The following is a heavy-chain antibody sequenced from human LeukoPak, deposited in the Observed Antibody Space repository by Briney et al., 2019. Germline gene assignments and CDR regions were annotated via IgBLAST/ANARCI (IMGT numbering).Heavy chain of an antibody. J-gene: IGHJ1*01. CDR3: AKDVNYYDSSGYSIFQH. Sequence: PGGSLRLSCAASGFTFSSYSMNWVRQAPGKGLEWVSSISSSSSYIYYADSVKGRFTISRDNAKNSLYLQMNSLRAEDTAVYYCAKDVNYYDSSGYSIFQHWGQGTLVTVSS. CDR1: GFTFSSYS. CDR2: ISSSSSYI. V-gene: IGHV3-21*04. D-gene: IGHD3-22*01.